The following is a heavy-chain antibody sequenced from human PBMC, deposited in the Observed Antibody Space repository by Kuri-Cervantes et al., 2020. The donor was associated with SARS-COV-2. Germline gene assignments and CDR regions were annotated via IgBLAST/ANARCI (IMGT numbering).Heavy chain of an antibody. CDR3: AKESTGSGYDSFDY. D-gene: IGHD5-12*01. Sequence: GGSLRLSCAASGFTFSSYSMNWVRQAPGKGLEWVSSISSSSSYIYYADSVKGRFTISRDNAKNSLYLQMNSLRAEDTALYYCAKESTGSGYDSFDYWGQGTLVTVSS. CDR2: ISSSSSYI. J-gene: IGHJ4*02. CDR1: GFTFSSYS. V-gene: IGHV3-21*04.